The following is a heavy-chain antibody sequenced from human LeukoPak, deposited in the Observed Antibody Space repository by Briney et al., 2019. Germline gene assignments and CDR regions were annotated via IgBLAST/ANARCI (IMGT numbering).Heavy chain of an antibody. CDR3: VRGSRYSRSSFNFDT. D-gene: IGHD6-13*01. V-gene: IGHV4-4*02. CDR1: GDSLSSDNW. CDR2: TDHRGNT. J-gene: IGHJ4*02. Sequence: SETLSLTCAVSGDSLSSDNWWNWVRQSPTKGLEWLAETDHRGNTDYNPSLKSRVTISVDMSKNHFSLRLSFVTAADTAVYYCVRGSRYSRSSFNFDTWGQGTQVTVSP.